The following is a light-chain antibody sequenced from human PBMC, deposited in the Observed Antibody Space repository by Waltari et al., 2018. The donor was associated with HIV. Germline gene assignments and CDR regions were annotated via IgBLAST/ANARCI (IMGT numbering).Light chain of an antibody. CDR2: GAS. J-gene: IGKJ1*01. V-gene: IGKV3-20*01. CDR1: QSVISNY. CDR3: QHYGSSPWT. Sequence: EIVLTQSPGTLSLSPGERATLSCRASQSVISNYLAWDQQKPGQAPRLLIYGASSRATGIPDRFSGSGSGTDFTLTINRLEPEDFAVYYCQHYGSSPWTFGQGTKVEIK.